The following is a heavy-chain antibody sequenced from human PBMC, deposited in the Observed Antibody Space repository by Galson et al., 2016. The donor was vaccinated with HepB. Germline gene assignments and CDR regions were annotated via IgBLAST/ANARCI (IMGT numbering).Heavy chain of an antibody. CDR2: FDPDEGEM. D-gene: IGHD3/OR15-3a*01. V-gene: IGHV1-24*01. Sequence: SVKVSCKVSGYSLTELSMHWVRQVPGKGLEWMGGFDPDEGEMIYAQNLQGGVTMIEDTSTDTAYTELSSLRSEDTAVYFCATDLTKRGLELQIAYSGLDVWGQGTTVIVSS. CDR3: ATDLTKRGLELQIAYSGLDV. J-gene: IGHJ6*02. CDR1: GYSLTELS.